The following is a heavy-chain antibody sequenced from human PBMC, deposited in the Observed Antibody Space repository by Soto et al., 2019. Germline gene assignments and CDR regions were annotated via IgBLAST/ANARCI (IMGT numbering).Heavy chain of an antibody. D-gene: IGHD5-18*01. CDR2: VIPIFCTA. V-gene: IGHV1-69*06. CDR3: ARGLLRGYSYGSYFDY. CDR1: GGTFRSYS. J-gene: IGHJ4*02. Sequence: SVKVSRKASGGTFRSYSISWVRQAPGQGLERIGGVIPIFCTANYPQNFQGRVTITADKSTSTAYMELSSMRSEDTAVYYCARGLLRGYSYGSYFDYWGQGTLVTVSS.